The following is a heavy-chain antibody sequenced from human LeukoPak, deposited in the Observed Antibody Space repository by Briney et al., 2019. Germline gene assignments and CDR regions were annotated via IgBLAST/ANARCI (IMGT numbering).Heavy chain of an antibody. V-gene: IGHV1-2*02. J-gene: IGHJ4*02. CDR2: INPNSGGT. CDR1: GYTFTSYG. D-gene: IGHD5-18*01. CDR3: ARQIQLWTADFDY. Sequence: ASVKVSCKASGYTFTSYGISWVRQAPGQGLEWMGWINPNSGGTNYAQKFQGRVTMTRDTSISTAYMELSRLRSDDTAVYYCARQIQLWTADFDYWGQGTLVTVSS.